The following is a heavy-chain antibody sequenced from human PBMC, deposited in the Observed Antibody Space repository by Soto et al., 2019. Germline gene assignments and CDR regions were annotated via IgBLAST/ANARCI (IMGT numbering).Heavy chain of an antibody. J-gene: IGHJ4*02. D-gene: IGHD3-22*01. CDR1: GYTFITYG. CDR3: ARGPTDYYDNSANYFLDY. V-gene: IGHV1-18*01. Sequence: QVQLVQSGAEVKKPRASVKVSCKASGYTFITYGVSWVRQAPGQGLDWLGWISTYNGNTRYAERLQGRVTMTTDTTTNTAYMELRNLRSDDTAVYYCARGPTDYYDNSANYFLDYWGQGTLVTVSS. CDR2: ISTYNGNT.